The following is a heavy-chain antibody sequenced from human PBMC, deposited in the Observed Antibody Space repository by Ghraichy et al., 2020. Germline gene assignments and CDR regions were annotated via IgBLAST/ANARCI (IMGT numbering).Heavy chain of an antibody. CDR2: IGTAGDT. CDR1: GFTFSSYD. D-gene: IGHD3-22*01. J-gene: IGHJ3*02. CDR3: ARGSAHYYDSSGYYLNDAFDI. V-gene: IGHV3-13*01. Sequence: GGSLRLSCAASGFTFSSYDMHWVRQATGKGLEWVSAIGTAGDTYYPGSVKGRFTMSRENAKNSLYLQMNSLRAGDTAVYYCARGSAHYYDSSGYYLNDAFDIWGQGTMVTVSS.